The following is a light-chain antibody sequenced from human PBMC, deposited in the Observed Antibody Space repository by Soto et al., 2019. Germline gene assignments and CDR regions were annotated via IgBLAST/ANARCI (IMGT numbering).Light chain of an antibody. J-gene: IGKJ4*01. V-gene: IGKV3-20*01. CDR3: QQYGSSPLT. CDR2: GAS. CDR1: QSISSNY. Sequence: EIVLTQSPGTLSLSPGERATLSCRASQSISSNYLAWYHQKPGQAPRLLIHGASRRAYGIPDRFSGSGSGTDFTLTISRLESQDLAVYYCQQYGSSPLTFGGGTKVEI.